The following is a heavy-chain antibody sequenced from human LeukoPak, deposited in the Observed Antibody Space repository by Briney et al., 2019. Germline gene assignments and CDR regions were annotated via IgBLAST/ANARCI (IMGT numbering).Heavy chain of an antibody. D-gene: IGHD3-3*01. J-gene: IGHJ4*02. CDR2: IYTSGST. CDR1: GGSISTGISY. Sequence: SETLSLTCTVSGGSISTGISYCSWIRQPAGKGLEWIGRIYTSGSTNYNPSLKSRVTISVDTSENQFSLRLSSVTAADTAVYYCARSTIFGAVLFSNWGQGTLVTVSS. V-gene: IGHV4-61*02. CDR3: ARSTIFGAVLFSN.